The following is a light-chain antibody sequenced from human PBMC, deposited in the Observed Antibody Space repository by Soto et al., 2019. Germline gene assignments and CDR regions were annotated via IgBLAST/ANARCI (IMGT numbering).Light chain of an antibody. CDR1: QRVSSN. CDR3: QQCNNWPKT. Sequence: EIVMTQSPATLSVSPGERATLSCRASQRVSSNLAWYQQKPGQAPMLLIYGASTRATGIPARFSGSGSGTEFTLTISSLQSEDFAVYYCQQCNNWPKTFGQGTKVEIQ. CDR2: GAS. J-gene: IGKJ1*01. V-gene: IGKV3-15*01.